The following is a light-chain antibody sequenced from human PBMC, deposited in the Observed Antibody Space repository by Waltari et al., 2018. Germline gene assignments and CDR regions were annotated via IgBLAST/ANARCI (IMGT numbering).Light chain of an antibody. CDR1: QSVGSY. CDR3: QQYNNWPPKYT. J-gene: IGKJ2*01. V-gene: IGKV3-15*01. Sequence: IVMTQSPATLSVSPGDRATLSCRASQSVGSYLAWYQQKPGQGPRLLIYGASTRATGIPARFSGSGSGTQFTLTISSLQSEDFAVYYCQQYNNWPPKYTFGQGTKLEIK. CDR2: GAS.